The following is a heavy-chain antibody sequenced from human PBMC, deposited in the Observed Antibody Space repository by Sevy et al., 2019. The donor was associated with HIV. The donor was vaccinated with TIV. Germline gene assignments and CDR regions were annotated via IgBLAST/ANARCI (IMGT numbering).Heavy chain of an antibody. J-gene: IGHJ3*02. V-gene: IGHV2-5*01. D-gene: IGHD2-2*02. CDR3: AHSLSSNIVVVPAAIRGGAFDI. CDR2: IYWNDDK. CDR1: GFSLSTSGVG. Sequence: SGPTLVNPTQTLTLTCTFSGFSLSTSGVGVGWIRHPPGKALEWLALIYWNDDKRYSPSLKSRLTITKDTSKNQVVLTMTNMDPVDTATYYCAHSLSSNIVVVPAAIRGGAFDIWGQGTMVTVSS.